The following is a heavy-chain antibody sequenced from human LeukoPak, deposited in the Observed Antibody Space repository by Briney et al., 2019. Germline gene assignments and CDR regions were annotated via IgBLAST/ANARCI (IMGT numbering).Heavy chain of an antibody. J-gene: IGHJ4*02. CDR2: IYSGGST. CDR3: AKYCSSTSCYTGLTLDY. V-gene: IGHV3-53*01. CDR1: GFTVSSNY. D-gene: IGHD2-2*02. Sequence: GGSLRLSCAASGFTVSSNYMSWVRQAPGKGLEWVSVIYSGGSTYYADSVKGRFTISRDNSKNTLYLQMNSLRAEDTAVYYCAKYCSSTSCYTGLTLDYWGQGTLVTVSS.